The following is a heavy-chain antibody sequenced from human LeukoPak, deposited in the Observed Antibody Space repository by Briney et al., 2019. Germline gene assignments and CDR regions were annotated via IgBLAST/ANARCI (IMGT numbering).Heavy chain of an antibody. Sequence: GESLKISCKDSGYSFTSYWISWGRQIPGKALEWMGRIDPSDSYTNYSPSFQGHVTISADKSISTVYLQWSSLKASDTAMYYCARRDSGYYYIDYWGQGTLVTVSS. CDR2: IDPSDSYT. V-gene: IGHV5-10-1*01. D-gene: IGHD3-22*01. CDR1: GYSFTSYW. J-gene: IGHJ4*02. CDR3: ARRDSGYYYIDY.